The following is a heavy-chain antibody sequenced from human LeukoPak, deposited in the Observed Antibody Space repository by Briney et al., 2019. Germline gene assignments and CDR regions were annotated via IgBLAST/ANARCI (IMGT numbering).Heavy chain of an antibody. V-gene: IGHV4-30-4*01. J-gene: IGHJ4*02. CDR1: GGSISSGDYY. Sequence: PSETLSLTCTVSGGSISSGDYYWSWIRQPPGKGLEWIGYIYYSGSTYYNPSLKSRVTISVATSKNQFSLKLSSVTAADTAVYYCARAFGGDGYNPLGYWGQGTLVTVSS. CDR2: IYYSGST. CDR3: ARAFGGDGYNPLGY. D-gene: IGHD5-24*01.